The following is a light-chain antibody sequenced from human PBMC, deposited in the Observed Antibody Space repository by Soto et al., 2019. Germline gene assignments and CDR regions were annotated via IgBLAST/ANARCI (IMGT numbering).Light chain of an antibody. V-gene: IGKV3-20*01. Sequence: EIVLTQSPGTLSLSPGERATLSCRASQSVGGNSLAWFQQKPGQAPRLVMYGASNRATGIPDRFSGSGSGTDFTLTVSRLEPEDFAVYYCQQYHWAPETFVQGTRLEIK. CDR1: QSVGGNS. J-gene: IGKJ5*01. CDR3: QQYHWAPET. CDR2: GAS.